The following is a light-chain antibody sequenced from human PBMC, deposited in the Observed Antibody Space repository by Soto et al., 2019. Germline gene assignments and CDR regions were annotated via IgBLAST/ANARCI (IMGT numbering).Light chain of an antibody. CDR3: QKYYSTPT. CDR2: WAS. V-gene: IGKV4-1*01. Sequence: DIVMTQSPDSLAVSLGERATINCKSSQSVLYSSNNKNYLAWYQQKPGQPPKLLIYWASTRESGVPDRFSGSGSGTDFTLTISSLQAEDVALYYCQKYYSTPTFGQGTKVDIK. CDR1: QSVLYSSNNKNY. J-gene: IGKJ1*01.